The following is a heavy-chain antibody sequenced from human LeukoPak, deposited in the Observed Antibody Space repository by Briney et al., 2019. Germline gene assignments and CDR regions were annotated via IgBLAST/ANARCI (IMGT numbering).Heavy chain of an antibody. V-gene: IGHV3-23*01. Sequence: PGGSLRLSCAVSGFTFSSYGMSWVRQAPGKGLEWVSSISGRGDNTYYADSVRGRFTISRDNSKNTLYLQMNSLRDEDTAVYHCAKVLGGTSGVGVFDIWGEGAMVTVSS. CDR1: GFTFSSYG. CDR3: AKVLGGTSGVGVFDI. J-gene: IGHJ3*02. CDR2: ISGRGDNT. D-gene: IGHD2-8*01.